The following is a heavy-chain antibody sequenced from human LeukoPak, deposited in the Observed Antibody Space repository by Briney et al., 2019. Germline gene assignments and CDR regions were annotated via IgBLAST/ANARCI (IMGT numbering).Heavy chain of an antibody. CDR2: IYYTGST. J-gene: IGHJ4*02. CDR3: ARHGGLGTLDFYDILTGPLYYFDY. CDR1: GGSIISYY. D-gene: IGHD3-9*01. Sequence: SETLSLTCSVSGGSIISYYWSWIRQPPGKGLEWIGYIYYTGSTNSNPSLKSRVTISVDTSKNQFSLKLSSVTAADTAVYYCARHGGLGTLDFYDILTGPLYYFDYWGQGTLVTVSS. V-gene: IGHV4-59*08.